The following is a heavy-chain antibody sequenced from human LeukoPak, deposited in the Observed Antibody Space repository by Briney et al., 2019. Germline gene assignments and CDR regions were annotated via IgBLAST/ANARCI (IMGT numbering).Heavy chain of an antibody. V-gene: IGHV3-48*03. D-gene: IGHD3-16*01. CDR1: GFTFSSYE. CDR3: ARAHEVSLLGY. CDR2: ISSSGSTI. J-gene: IGHJ4*02. Sequence: GGSLRLSCAASGFTFSSYEMNWVRQAPGKGLEWVSYISSSGSTIYYADSVKGRFTISRDNAKNSLYLQMNSLRAEDTAVYCCARAHEVSLLGYWGQGTLVTVSS.